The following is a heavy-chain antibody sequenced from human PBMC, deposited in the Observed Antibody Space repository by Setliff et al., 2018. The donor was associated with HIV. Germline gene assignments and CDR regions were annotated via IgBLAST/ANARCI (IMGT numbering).Heavy chain of an antibody. V-gene: IGHV1-24*01. Sequence: ASVKVSCKVSGYTLTELSRHWVRQAPGKGLEWMGGFDPEDGETIYAQKFQGRVTMTEETSTDTAYMELSSLRSEDTAVYYCATYHYYDSSAYYIDLYYLDYWGQGTLVTVSS. CDR3: ATYHYYDSSAYYIDLYYLDY. CDR2: FDPEDGET. D-gene: IGHD3-22*01. J-gene: IGHJ4*02. CDR1: GYTLTELS.